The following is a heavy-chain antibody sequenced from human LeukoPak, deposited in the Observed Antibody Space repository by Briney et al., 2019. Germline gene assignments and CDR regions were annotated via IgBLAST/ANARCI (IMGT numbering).Heavy chain of an antibody. J-gene: IGHJ4*02. Sequence: ASVKVSCKASGYTFTGYYMHWVRQAPGQGLEWMGWINPNSGGTNYAQKFQGRVTMTRDTSISTAYMELSRLRSDDTAVYYCARSLVVPATIPYYFDYWGQGTLVTVSS. V-gene: IGHV1-2*02. CDR1: GYTFTGYY. D-gene: IGHD2-2*02. CDR2: INPNSGGT. CDR3: ARSLVVPATIPYYFDY.